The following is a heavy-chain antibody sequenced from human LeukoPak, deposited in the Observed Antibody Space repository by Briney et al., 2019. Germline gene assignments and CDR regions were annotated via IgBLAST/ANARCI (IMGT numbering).Heavy chain of an antibody. Sequence: PGGSLRLSCAASGFTFSSYAMSWVRQAPGKGLEWVSAISGSGGSTYYADAVKGRFTISRDNSKNTLYLQMNSLRAEDTAVYYCAKGKRDIVVVVAATLPYWGQGTLGTVSS. J-gene: IGHJ4*02. CDR2: ISGSGGST. CDR1: GFTFSSYA. V-gene: IGHV3-23*01. CDR3: AKGKRDIVVVVAATLPY. D-gene: IGHD2-15*01.